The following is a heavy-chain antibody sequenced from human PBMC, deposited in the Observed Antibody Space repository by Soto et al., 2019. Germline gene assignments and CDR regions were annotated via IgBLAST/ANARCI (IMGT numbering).Heavy chain of an antibody. Sequence: PGESLKISCMVSGYKVSPWHNFTSYWIAWVRQMPGEGLEWMGIIYPGDSDTRYSPSFQGQVTISADKPINSVYLQWSSLKASDTATYYCARLGFNYDFLSGYYNVHHYYGIDVWGQGTTVTVSS. J-gene: IGHJ6*02. D-gene: IGHD3-3*01. CDR2: IYPGDSDT. V-gene: IGHV5-51*01. CDR3: ARLGFNYDFLSGYYNVHHYYGIDV. CDR1: GYKVSPWHNFTSYW.